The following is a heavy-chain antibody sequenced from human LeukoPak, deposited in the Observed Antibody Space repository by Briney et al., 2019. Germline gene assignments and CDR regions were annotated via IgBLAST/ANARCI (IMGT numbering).Heavy chain of an antibody. CDR3: ARDLSVP. J-gene: IGHJ1*01. V-gene: IGHV3-74*01. Sequence: GGSLRLSCAASGFTFSYYWMYWVRQAPGKGPMWVSRISPGGSDTYYADSVKGRFTISRDNAKNMLYLQMNILKPEDTAVYYSARDLSVPWGQGAPVTVSS. CDR2: ISPGGSDT. CDR1: GFTFSYYW. D-gene: IGHD3-3*01.